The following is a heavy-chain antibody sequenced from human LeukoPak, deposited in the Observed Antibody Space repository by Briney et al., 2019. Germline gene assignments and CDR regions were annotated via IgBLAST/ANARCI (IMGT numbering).Heavy chain of an antibody. D-gene: IGHD2-8*01. CDR1: GGTFSSYA. V-gene: IGHV1-69*04. J-gene: IGHJ4*02. CDR3: ARGPACTNGVCYTGYFDY. Sequence: RASVKVSRKASGGTFSSYAISWVRQAPGQGLEWMGRIIPILGIANYAQKFQGRVTITADKSTSTACMELSSLRSEDTAVYYCARGPACTNGVCYTGYFDYWGQGTLVTVSS. CDR2: IIPILGIA.